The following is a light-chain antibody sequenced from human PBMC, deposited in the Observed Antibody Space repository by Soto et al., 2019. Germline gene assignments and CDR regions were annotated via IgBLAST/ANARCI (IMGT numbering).Light chain of an antibody. CDR1: TSNIGAPYD. J-gene: IGLJ1*01. V-gene: IGLV1-40*01. CDR3: QSYDISLHNYV. CDR2: GDN. Sequence: QSVLTQPPSVSGDQGQRVSISCTGSTSNIGAPYDVHWYQHLPGTAPKLLIYGDNNRPSGVPDRFSGSKSGTSASLAITRLQAEDEADYYGQSYDISLHNYVFGTGTKLTVL.